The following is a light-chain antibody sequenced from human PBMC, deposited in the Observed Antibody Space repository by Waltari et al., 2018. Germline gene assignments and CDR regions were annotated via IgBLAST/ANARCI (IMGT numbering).Light chain of an antibody. CDR2: GAS. Sequence: IVLTHSPVPLSLSPGERSTLSCRSSESVASSTYLAWYQQKPGQAPRLLIFGASSRSTGIPDRFSASGSGTDFNLTISRLEPEDCAMYYCQQSRAFGQGTKVEIK. V-gene: IGKV3-20*01. CDR1: ESVASSTY. J-gene: IGKJ1*01. CDR3: QQSRA.